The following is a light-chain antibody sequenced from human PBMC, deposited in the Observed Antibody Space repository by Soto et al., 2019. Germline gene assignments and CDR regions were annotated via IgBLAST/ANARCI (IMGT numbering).Light chain of an antibody. Sequence: DIQLTQSPSTLSASVGDRVTITCRASQTIITWLAWYQQKPGKAPKLLISKASSLESGVPSRFSGSGSGTEFTLTNNSLQPDDSATYYCQQYHVFSWTFGQGTKVEIE. V-gene: IGKV1-5*03. J-gene: IGKJ1*01. CDR3: QQYHVFSWT. CDR1: QTIITW. CDR2: KAS.